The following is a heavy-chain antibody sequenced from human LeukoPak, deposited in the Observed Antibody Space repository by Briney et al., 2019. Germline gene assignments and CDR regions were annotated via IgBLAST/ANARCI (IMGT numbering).Heavy chain of an antibody. V-gene: IGHV4-38-2*01. CDR1: GYSISSGYY. CDR2: IYHSGST. Sequence: PSETLSLTCAVSGYSISSGYYWGWIRQPPGKGLEWIGSIYHSGSTYYNPSLKSRITISVDTSKNQFSLKLNSVTAADTAVYYCARHDVTIFGVVSATHFDYWGQGTLVTVSS. J-gene: IGHJ4*02. CDR3: ARHDVTIFGVVSATHFDY. D-gene: IGHD3-3*01.